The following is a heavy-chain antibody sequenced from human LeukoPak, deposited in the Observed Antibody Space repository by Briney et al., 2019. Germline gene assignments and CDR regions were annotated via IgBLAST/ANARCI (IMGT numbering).Heavy chain of an antibody. CDR3: AKAHSVYCSSTSCPPFDP. CDR2: ISWNSGSI. Sequence: GGSLRLSCAASGFTFDDYAMHWVRHAPGKGLEWVSGISWNSGSIGYADSVKGRFTISRDNAKNSLYLQMNSLRAEDTALYYCAKAHSVYCSSTSCPPFDPWGRGTLVTVSS. V-gene: IGHV3-9*01. D-gene: IGHD2-2*01. CDR1: GFTFDDYA. J-gene: IGHJ5*02.